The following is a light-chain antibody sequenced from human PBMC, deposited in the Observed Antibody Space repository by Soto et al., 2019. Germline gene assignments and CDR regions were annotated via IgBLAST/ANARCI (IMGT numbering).Light chain of an antibody. Sequence: EIVMTLSPATLSVSPGERATLSCRASQSVSSNLAWYQQKPGQAPRLLIYGASTRATGIPARFSGSGSGTEFTLTISSLQSEDFAVYYCQQYNNSPPQTFGQGTKVEIK. V-gene: IGKV3-15*01. J-gene: IGKJ1*01. CDR3: QQYNNSPPQT. CDR2: GAS. CDR1: QSVSSN.